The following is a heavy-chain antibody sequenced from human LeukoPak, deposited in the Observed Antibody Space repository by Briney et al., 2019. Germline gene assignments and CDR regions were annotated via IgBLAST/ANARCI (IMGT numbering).Heavy chain of an antibody. V-gene: IGHV3-48*01. Sequence: GGSLRLSCAASGFTFSSYSMNWVRQAPGKGLEWVSYISSSSSTIYYADSVKGRFTISRDNAKNSLYLQMNSLRVEDTAVYYCARDHPSGYDAFDIWGQGAMVTVSS. CDR1: GFTFSSYS. J-gene: IGHJ3*02. D-gene: IGHD5-12*01. CDR2: ISSSSSTI. CDR3: ARDHPSGYDAFDI.